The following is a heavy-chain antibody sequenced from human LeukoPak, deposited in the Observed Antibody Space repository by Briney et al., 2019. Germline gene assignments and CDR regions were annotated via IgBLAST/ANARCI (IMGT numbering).Heavy chain of an antibody. CDR1: GGSFSGYY. CDR3: ALYVSTYYSDTSASIRGASDI. D-gene: IGHD3-22*01. J-gene: IGHJ3*02. V-gene: IGHV4-34*01. Sequence: SETLSLTCAVYGGSFSGYYWSWIRQPPGKELEWIGEIDHSGSTNYSPSLKSRVTISVDTSKNQFSLRLSSVTAADTAVYYCALYVSTYYSDTSASIRGASDIWGQGTVVTVSS. CDR2: IDHSGST.